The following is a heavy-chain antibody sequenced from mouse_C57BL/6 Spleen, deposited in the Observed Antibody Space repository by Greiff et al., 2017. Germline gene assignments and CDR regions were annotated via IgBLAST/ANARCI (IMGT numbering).Heavy chain of an antibody. Sequence: QVTLKECGPGILQSSQTLSLTCSFSGFSLSTSGMGVSWIRQPSGKGLEWLAHIYWDDDKRYNPSLKSRLTISKDTSRNQVFLKITSVDTADTATYYCARSANLPFAYWGQGTLVTVSA. CDR2: IYWDDDK. D-gene: IGHD5-1*01. CDR1: GFSLSTSGMG. V-gene: IGHV8-12*01. J-gene: IGHJ3*01. CDR3: ARSANLPFAY.